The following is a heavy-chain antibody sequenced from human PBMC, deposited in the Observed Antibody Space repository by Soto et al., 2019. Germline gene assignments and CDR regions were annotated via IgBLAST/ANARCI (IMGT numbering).Heavy chain of an antibody. V-gene: IGHV3-7*01. CDR1: GFIFSTYW. CDR2: IKYDGSEK. CDR3: ARDWDY. Sequence: EVPLVESGGTLVQPGGSLRLSCATSGFIFSTYWMSWVRQAPGKGLEWVAHIKYDGSEKYYMGSGKGRFTISRDNAKNSLYLQMDSLRVEDTAVYYCARDWDYWGQGTLVTVSS. J-gene: IGHJ4*02.